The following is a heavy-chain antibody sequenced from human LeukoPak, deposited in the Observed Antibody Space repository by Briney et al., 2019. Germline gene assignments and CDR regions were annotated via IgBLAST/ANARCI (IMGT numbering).Heavy chain of an antibody. D-gene: IGHD1-20*01. CDR2: MNPNSGNT. J-gene: IGHJ3*02. CDR1: GYTFTSYD. CDR3: ARGRVTGTTRHDAFDI. Sequence: ASVKVSCKASGYTFTSYDINWVRQATGQGLEWMGWMNPNSGNTGYAQKFQGRVTITRNTSISTAYMELSSLRSEDTAVYYCARGRVTGTTRHDAFDIWGQGTMVTVSS. V-gene: IGHV1-8*03.